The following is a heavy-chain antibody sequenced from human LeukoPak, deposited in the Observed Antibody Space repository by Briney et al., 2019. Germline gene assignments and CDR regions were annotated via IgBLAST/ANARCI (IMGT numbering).Heavy chain of an antibody. Sequence: PSETLSLTCTVSGGSISSYYWSWIRQPPGKGLEWIGYIFYSGTTNYNPSLKSRVTISVDTSKNQFSLKLSSVTAADTAIYYCARDSREYVAGLYYYYGMDAWGQGTTVTVSS. CDR2: IFYSGTT. J-gene: IGHJ6*02. D-gene: IGHD6-19*01. V-gene: IGHV4-59*08. CDR3: ARDSREYVAGLYYYYGMDA. CDR1: GGSISSYY.